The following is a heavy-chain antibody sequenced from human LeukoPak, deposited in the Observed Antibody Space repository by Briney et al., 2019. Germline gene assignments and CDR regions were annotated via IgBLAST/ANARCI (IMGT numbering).Heavy chain of an antibody. J-gene: IGHJ4*02. D-gene: IGHD7-27*01. CDR2: TNQNGDEK. V-gene: IGHV3-7*01. CDR1: GFTFSNYW. CDR3: VTGVGY. Sequence: GGSLRLSCAASGFTFSNYWMHWVRQAPGKGLEFVANTNQNGDEKYYVDSVKGRFTISRDNAKNSVYLQMKSLRAEDTAIYYCVTGVGYWGQGTLVTVSS.